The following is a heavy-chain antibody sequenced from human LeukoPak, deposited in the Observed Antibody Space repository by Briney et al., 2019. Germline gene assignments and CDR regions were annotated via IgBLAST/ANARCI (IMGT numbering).Heavy chain of an antibody. J-gene: IGHJ4*02. D-gene: IGHD3-22*01. CDR3: ARDERYDSSGYPFGY. Sequence: ASVKVSCKASGYTFTGYFIHWVRQAPGQGLEWMGWTNPNSGGTNYAQKFQGRVTMTRDTSISTAYMELSRLRSDDTAVYYCARDERYDSSGYPFGYWGQGTLVTVSS. CDR1: GYTFTGYF. CDR2: TNPNSGGT. V-gene: IGHV1-2*02.